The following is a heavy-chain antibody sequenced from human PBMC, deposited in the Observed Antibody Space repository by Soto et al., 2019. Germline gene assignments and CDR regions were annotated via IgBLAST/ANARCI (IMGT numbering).Heavy chain of an antibody. V-gene: IGHV5-10-1*01. CDR1: GYSFTSYW. D-gene: IGHD6-13*01. J-gene: IGHJ4*02. CDR3: ASISGIAAGEFDY. Sequence: PGESLKISCKGSGYSFTSYWISWVRQMPGKGLEWMGRIDPSDSYTNYSPSFQGHVTISADKSVSTAYLQWSSLKASDTAMYYCASISGIAAGEFDYWGQGTLVTVSS. CDR2: IDPSDSYT.